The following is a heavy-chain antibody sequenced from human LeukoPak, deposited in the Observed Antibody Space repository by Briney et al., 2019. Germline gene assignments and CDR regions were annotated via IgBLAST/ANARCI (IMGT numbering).Heavy chain of an antibody. V-gene: IGHV3-64D*06. J-gene: IGHJ1*01. CDR1: GFTFSRYA. CDR3: VKADYYDTSNYYYRYFQY. CDR2: ISSNGGST. D-gene: IGHD3-22*01. Sequence: PGGSLRLSWSAAGFTFSRYAMHWVPQAPGKGLECVSAISSNGGSTYYADSVKGRFTISRDNSKNTLYLQMSSLRAEDAAVYYCVKADYYDTSNYYYRYFQYWGQGTLVTVSS.